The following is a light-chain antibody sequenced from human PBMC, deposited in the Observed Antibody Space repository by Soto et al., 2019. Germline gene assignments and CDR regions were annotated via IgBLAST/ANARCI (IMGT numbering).Light chain of an antibody. CDR2: DNN. CDR3: GTWDNSLSAGV. Sequence: QSVLTQPPSVSAAPGQKVIISCSGSTSNIGNNYVSWYRQLPGTAPKLLIYDNNKRPSGIPDRFSGSKSGTSATLAITGLQAGDEDDYYCGTWDNSLSAGVFGGGTKLTVL. J-gene: IGLJ3*02. V-gene: IGLV1-51*01. CDR1: TSNIGNNY.